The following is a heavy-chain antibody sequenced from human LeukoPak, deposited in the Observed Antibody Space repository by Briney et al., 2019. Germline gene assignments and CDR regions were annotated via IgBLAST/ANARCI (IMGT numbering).Heavy chain of an antibody. CDR3: ARNMATVVRVDS. CDR1: GYSISSGYY. V-gene: IGHV4-38-2*01. CDR2: IYHSGIT. D-gene: IGHD3-10*01. Sequence: SETLSLTCAVSGYSISSGYYWGWIRQPPGRGLEWIGSIYHSGITYFKPSLRSRVTISIDTSKNQLSLEVNSVTAADTAVYYCARNMATVVRVDSWGQGTLVIVSS. J-gene: IGHJ5*01.